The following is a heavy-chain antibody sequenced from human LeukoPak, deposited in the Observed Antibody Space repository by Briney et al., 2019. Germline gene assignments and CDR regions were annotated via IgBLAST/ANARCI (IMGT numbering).Heavy chain of an antibody. CDR3: ARDYSGIVPAAIDY. CDR2: ISSSSSYI. J-gene: IGHJ4*02. D-gene: IGHD2-2*01. CDR1: GFTFSSYS. V-gene: IGHV3-21*01. Sequence: KPGGSLRLSCAASGFTFSSYSMNWVRQAPGKGLEWVSSISSSSSYIYYADSVKGRFTISRDNAKNSLYLQMNSLRAEDTAVYYCARDYSGIVPAAIDYRGQGTLVTVSS.